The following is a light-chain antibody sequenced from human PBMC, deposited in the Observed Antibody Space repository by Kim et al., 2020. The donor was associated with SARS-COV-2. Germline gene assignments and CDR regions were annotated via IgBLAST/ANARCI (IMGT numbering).Light chain of an antibody. CDR2: YDS. J-gene: IGLJ2*01. Sequence: PGKTARITCGGNNIGSKSLHWYQQKPGQAPVLVIYYDSDRPSGIPERFAGSNSGNTATLTISRVEAGDEADYYCQVWDSSSDHREVFGGGTQLTVL. CDR1: NIGSKS. V-gene: IGLV3-21*04. CDR3: QVWDSSSDHREV.